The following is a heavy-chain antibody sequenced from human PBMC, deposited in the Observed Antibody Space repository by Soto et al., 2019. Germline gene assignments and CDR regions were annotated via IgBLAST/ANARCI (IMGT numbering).Heavy chain of an antibody. Sequence: QVQLVESGGGVVQPGRSLRLSCAASGFTFSSYAMHWVRQAPGKGLEWVAVISYDGSNKYYADSVKGRFTISRDNSKNTLYLQMNSLRAEDTAVYYCARAGNSPDLSGIDYWGQGTLVTVSS. CDR2: ISYDGSNK. J-gene: IGHJ4*02. CDR1: GFTFSSYA. V-gene: IGHV3-30-3*01. CDR3: ARAGNSPDLSGIDY. D-gene: IGHD2-15*01.